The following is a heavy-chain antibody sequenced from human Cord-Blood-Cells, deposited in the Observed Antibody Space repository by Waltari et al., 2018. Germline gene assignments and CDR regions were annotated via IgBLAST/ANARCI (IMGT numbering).Heavy chain of an antibody. CDR3: ATLSPIVGAFDY. V-gene: IGHV1-24*01. Sequence: QVQLVQSGAEVKKPGASVKVSGTVSGSPLPALSLHWVRLAPGKGLEWMGGFDPEDGETIYAQKFQGRVTMTEDTSTDTAYMELSSLRSEDTAVYYCATLSPIVGAFDYWGQGTLVTVSS. D-gene: IGHD1-26*01. J-gene: IGHJ4*02. CDR2: FDPEDGET. CDR1: GSPLPALS.